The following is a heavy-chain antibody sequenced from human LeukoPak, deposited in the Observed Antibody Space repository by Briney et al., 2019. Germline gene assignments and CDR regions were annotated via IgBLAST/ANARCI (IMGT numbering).Heavy chain of an antibody. V-gene: IGHV3-23*01. Sequence: GGSLRLSCAASGFTFSSYAMSWVRHAPGKGLEWVSGIRDSGDSTYYADSAKGRFTISRDNLKNTLYLQMNSLRAEDTAVYYCTKESIYCSSTSCYSPHGMDVWGQGTTVTVSS. CDR3: TKESIYCSSTSCYSPHGMDV. J-gene: IGHJ6*02. CDR2: IRDSGDST. CDR1: GFTFSSYA. D-gene: IGHD2-2*02.